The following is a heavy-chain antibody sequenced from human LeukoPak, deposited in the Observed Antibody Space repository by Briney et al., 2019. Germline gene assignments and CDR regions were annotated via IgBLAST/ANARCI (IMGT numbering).Heavy chain of an antibody. J-gene: IGHJ4*02. V-gene: IGHV4-31*03. CDR3: ASRGYSYGYYYY. CDR2: IYYSGST. CDR1: GGSISSGGYY. Sequence: SETLSLTCTVSGGSISSGGYYWSWNRQHPGKGLEWIGYIYYSGSTYYNPSLKSRVTISVDTSKNQFSLKLSSVTAADTAVYYCASRGYSYGYYYYWGQGTLVTVSS. D-gene: IGHD5-18*01.